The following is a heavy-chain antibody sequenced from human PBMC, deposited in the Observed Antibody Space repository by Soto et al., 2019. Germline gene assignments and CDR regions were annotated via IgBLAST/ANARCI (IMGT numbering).Heavy chain of an antibody. D-gene: IGHD3-3*01. Sequence: PGGSLRLSCAASGFTFSSYGMHWVRQAPGKGLEWVAVIWYDGSNKYYADSVKGRFTISRDNSKNTLYLQMNSLRAEDTAVYYCARELPGYDFWSGYSPYYYYGMDVWGQGTTGTVSS. CDR2: IWYDGSNK. CDR3: ARELPGYDFWSGYSPYYYYGMDV. V-gene: IGHV3-33*01. CDR1: GFTFSSYG. J-gene: IGHJ6*02.